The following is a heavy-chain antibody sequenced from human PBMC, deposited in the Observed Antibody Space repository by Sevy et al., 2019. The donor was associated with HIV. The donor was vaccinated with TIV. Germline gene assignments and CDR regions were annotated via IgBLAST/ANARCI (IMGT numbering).Heavy chain of an antibody. CDR2: ISWNSGSI. Sequence: GGSLRLSCAASGFTFDDYAMHWVRQAPGKGLEWVSGISWNSGSIDYADSVKGRFTISRDNAKNSLYLQMNSLRAEDTALYYCAKDTAQGDPGNFFDYWGQGTLVTVSS. J-gene: IGHJ4*02. V-gene: IGHV3-9*01. D-gene: IGHD2-21*02. CDR3: AKDTAQGDPGNFFDY. CDR1: GFTFDDYA.